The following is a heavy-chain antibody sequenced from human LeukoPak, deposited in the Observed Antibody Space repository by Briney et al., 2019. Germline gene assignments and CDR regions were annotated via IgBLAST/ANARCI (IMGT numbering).Heavy chain of an antibody. Sequence: SETLSLTCTVSGGSISSYYWSWIRQPAGKGLEWIGRIYTSGSTNYNPSLKSRVTMSVDTSKNQFSLMLSSVTAADTAVYYCAAYRGEPYYDILTGPINDAFDIWGQGTMVTVSS. V-gene: IGHV4-4*07. CDR3: AAYRGEPYYDILTGPINDAFDI. CDR2: IYTSGST. D-gene: IGHD3-9*01. CDR1: GGSISSYY. J-gene: IGHJ3*02.